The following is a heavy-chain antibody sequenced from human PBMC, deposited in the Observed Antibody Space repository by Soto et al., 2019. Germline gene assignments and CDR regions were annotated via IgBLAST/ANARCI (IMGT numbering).Heavy chain of an antibody. V-gene: IGHV4-30-4*01. J-gene: IGHJ5*02. CDR1: GGSISSGDYY. CDR3: ASGGVGGEVVTGA. D-gene: IGHD2-21*02. Sequence: QVQLQESGPGLVKPSQTLSLTCTVSGGSISSGDYYWSWIRQPPGKGLEWIGYIYYSGSTYYNPSLKSRVTISVDTSKNQFALKLSSVTAADTAVYYCASGGVGGEVVTGAWGQGTLVTVSS. CDR2: IYYSGST.